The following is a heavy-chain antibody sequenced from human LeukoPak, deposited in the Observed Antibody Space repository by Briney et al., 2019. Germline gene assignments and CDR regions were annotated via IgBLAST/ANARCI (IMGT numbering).Heavy chain of an antibody. CDR2: IRYDGSNK. D-gene: IGHD3-3*01. V-gene: IGHV3-30*02. J-gene: IGHJ4*02. Sequence: PGGSLRLSCAASGFTFSSYGMHWVRPAPGKGLEWVAFIRYDGSNKYYADSVKGRFTISRDNSKNTLYLQVNSLRGGDTAVYYCAKDLRRFPTNYWGQGTLVTVSS. CDR3: AKDLRRFPTNY. CDR1: GFTFSSYG.